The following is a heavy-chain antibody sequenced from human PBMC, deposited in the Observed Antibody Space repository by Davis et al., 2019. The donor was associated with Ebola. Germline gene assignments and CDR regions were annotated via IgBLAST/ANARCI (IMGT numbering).Heavy chain of an antibody. CDR2: LGTSADT. Sequence: GASLKISCAASGFIFSSYVMSWVRQAPGKGLEWVSTLGTSADTYYADSVKGRFTISRDNSKNTLYLQMNSLRVEDTAISYCAKDTPNIWFDVWGQGTMVAVSS. V-gene: IGHV3-23*01. D-gene: IGHD2-15*01. J-gene: IGHJ3*01. CDR1: GFIFSSYV. CDR3: AKDTPNIWFDV.